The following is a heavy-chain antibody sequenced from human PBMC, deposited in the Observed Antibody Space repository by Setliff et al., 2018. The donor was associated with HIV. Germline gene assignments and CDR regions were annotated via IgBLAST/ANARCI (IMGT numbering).Heavy chain of an antibody. V-gene: IGHV4-59*08. CDR3: ARRGAYYDILTGYRSHYFDY. D-gene: IGHD3-9*01. Sequence: SETLSLTCTVSGGSISSYYWSWIRQPPGKGLEWIGYIYYSGSTKYNPSLKSRVTISVDMSKDQFSLKLSSVTAADTAVYYCARRGAYYDILTGYRSHYFDYWGQGTLVTVSS. CDR2: IYYSGST. CDR1: GGSISSYY. J-gene: IGHJ4*02.